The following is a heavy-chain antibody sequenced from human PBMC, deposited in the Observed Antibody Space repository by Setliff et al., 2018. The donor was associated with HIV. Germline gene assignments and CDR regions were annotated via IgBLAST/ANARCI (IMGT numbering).Heavy chain of an antibody. Sequence: SETLSLTCAVSGASISSGGYSWSWIRQPPGKGLEWIGYIYHSGSTYYNPSLMSRVTISVDRSKNQFSLKLSSVTAADTAVYYCARMSDSSDYYFDYWGQGTLVTVSS. J-gene: IGHJ4*02. D-gene: IGHD3-3*01. V-gene: IGHV4-30-2*01. CDR2: IYHSGST. CDR1: GASISSGGYS. CDR3: ARMSDSSDYYFDY.